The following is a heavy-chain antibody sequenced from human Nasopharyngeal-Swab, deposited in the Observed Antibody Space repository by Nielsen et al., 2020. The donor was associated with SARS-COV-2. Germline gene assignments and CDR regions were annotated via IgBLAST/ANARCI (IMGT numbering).Heavy chain of an antibody. Sequence: ASVTVSCNVSGSTLTEISMHWVLQAHGRGLEWMGGFDPEDGETIYAQKFQGRVTMTEDTSIDTAYMELRSLRSEDTAVYYCAASQWGEYFDYWGQGTLVSVSS. D-gene: IGHD3-16*01. CDR1: GSTLTEIS. CDR2: FDPEDGET. CDR3: AASQWGEYFDY. J-gene: IGHJ4*02. V-gene: IGHV1-24*01.